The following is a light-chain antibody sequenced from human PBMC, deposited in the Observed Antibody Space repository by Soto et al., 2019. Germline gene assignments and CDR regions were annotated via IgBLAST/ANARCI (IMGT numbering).Light chain of an antibody. CDR2: DVN. Sequence: QSVLTQPRSVSGSPGQSVTLPCTGTSSGVGVSNYVSWYRQHPGKAPKLMIFDVNKRPSGVPERFSGSKSGNTASLTISGLQAEDEADYYCCSFAGSYTSYVFGTGTKVTVL. V-gene: IGLV2-11*01. CDR3: CSFAGSYTSYV. J-gene: IGLJ1*01. CDR1: SSGVGVSNY.